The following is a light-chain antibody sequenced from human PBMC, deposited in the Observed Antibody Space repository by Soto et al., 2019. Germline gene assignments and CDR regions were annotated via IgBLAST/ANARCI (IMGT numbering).Light chain of an antibody. CDR3: GADHGSGSNFVV. CDR2: VGTGGIVG. CDR1: SGYSNYK. V-gene: IGLV9-49*01. J-gene: IGLJ2*01. Sequence: QSVLTQPPSASASLGASVTLTCTLSSGYSNYKVDWYQQRPGKGPRFVMRVGTGGIVGSKGDGIPDRCSVLGSGLNRYLTIKNIQEEDESDYHCGADHGSGSNFVVFGGGTKLTVL.